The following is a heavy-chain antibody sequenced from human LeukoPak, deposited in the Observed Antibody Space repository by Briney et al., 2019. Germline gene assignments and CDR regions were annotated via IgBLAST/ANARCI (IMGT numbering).Heavy chain of an antibody. Sequence: SETLSLTCTVSGGSISSYYWSWLRQPPGKGREWIGYMSYSEITNYNTPLKSRVIISLDTSKNQFSLKLTSVAAAATAAYYCARRDYGDYGGAFDIWGQGTMVTVSS. J-gene: IGHJ3*02. CDR3: ARRDYGDYGGAFDI. D-gene: IGHD4-17*01. CDR1: GGSISSYY. V-gene: IGHV4-59*08. CDR2: MSYSEIT.